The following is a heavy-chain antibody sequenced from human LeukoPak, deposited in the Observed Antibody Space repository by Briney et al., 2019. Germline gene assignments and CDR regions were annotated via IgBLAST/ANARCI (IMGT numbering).Heavy chain of an antibody. CDR1: GFTFSTYA. CDR3: ATGYSSSWYYFEY. Sequence: EGSLRLSCATSGFTFSTYAMICVRQAPGKGLEWVSVFSGSGPNTYYADSVKGRFTISRDNSKKILSLQMNSLRAEDTAVYYCATGYSSSWYYFEYWGQGILVTISS. J-gene: IGHJ4*02. D-gene: IGHD6-13*01. V-gene: IGHV3-23*01. CDR2: FSGSGPNT.